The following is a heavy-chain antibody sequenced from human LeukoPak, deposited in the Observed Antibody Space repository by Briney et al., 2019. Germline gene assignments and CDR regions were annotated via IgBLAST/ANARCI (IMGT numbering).Heavy chain of an antibody. CDR2: ISSYHGST. D-gene: IGHD3-22*01. V-gene: IGHV1-2*02. Sequence: ASVKVSCKASGYTFTGYYMHWVRQAPGQGLEWMGWISSYHGSTNYAQKFQGRVTMTRDTSTRTAYMELRSLRPDDTAIYYCARDGYDYEGIVAYWGQGTLVIVSS. CDR1: GYTFTGYY. J-gene: IGHJ4*02. CDR3: ARDGYDYEGIVAY.